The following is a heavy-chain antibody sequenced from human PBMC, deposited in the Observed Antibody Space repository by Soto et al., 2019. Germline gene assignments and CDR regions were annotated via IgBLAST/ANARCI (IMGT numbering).Heavy chain of an antibody. V-gene: IGHV1-69*02. CDR3: AFQKGITMLVVDGMDV. J-gene: IGHJ6*02. CDR1: GGTFSSYT. Sequence: QVQLVQSGAEVKKPGSSVKVSCKASGGTFSSYTISWVRQAPGQGLEWMGRIIPILGIANYAQKFQGRVTITADKPTSTAYMELSSLRSEDTAVYYCAFQKGITMLVVDGMDVWGQGTTVTVSS. D-gene: IGHD3-22*01. CDR2: IIPILGIA.